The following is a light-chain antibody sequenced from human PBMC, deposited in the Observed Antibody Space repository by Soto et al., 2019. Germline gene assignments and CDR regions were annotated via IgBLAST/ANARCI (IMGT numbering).Light chain of an antibody. CDR3: QQYWT. V-gene: IGKV4-1*01. CDR2: WAS. Sequence: DIVMTQSPDSLAVSLGERATINCKSSQSVLYSSNNKNYLAWYQQKPGQPPKLLIYWASTRESGVPDRFSGSGSGTDFTLTISSLQAEDVAVYYRQQYWTFGQGTKVEIK. J-gene: IGKJ1*01. CDR1: QSVLYSSNNKNY.